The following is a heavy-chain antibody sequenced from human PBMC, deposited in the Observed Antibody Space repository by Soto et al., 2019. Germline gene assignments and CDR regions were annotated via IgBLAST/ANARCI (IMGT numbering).Heavy chain of an antibody. Sequence: RWSLRLSCAASVFTFSSYAMHWCRQAPGKGLEWVAVISYDGSNKYYADSVKGRFTISRDNSKNTLYLQMNSLRAEDTAVYYCARDLSDSSGYLDYWGQGTLVTVSS. CDR2: ISYDGSNK. V-gene: IGHV3-30-3*01. CDR1: VFTFSSYA. CDR3: ARDLSDSSGYLDY. D-gene: IGHD3-22*01. J-gene: IGHJ4*02.